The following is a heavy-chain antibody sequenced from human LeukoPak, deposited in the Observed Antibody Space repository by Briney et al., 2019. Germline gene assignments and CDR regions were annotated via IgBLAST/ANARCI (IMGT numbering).Heavy chain of an antibody. J-gene: IGHJ4*02. D-gene: IGHD3-16*01. CDR2: IYQSGSS. CDR1: GGSIGSRNW. V-gene: IGHV4-4*02. CDR3: ARGIGAADF. Sequence: TSSETLSLTCAVSGGSIGSRNWWSWVRQPPGKGLQWIGEIYQSGSSIYNPSLRSRVTMSVDKSKDQLSLKLTSVTAADTAVYYCARGIGAADFWGQGILVTVSS.